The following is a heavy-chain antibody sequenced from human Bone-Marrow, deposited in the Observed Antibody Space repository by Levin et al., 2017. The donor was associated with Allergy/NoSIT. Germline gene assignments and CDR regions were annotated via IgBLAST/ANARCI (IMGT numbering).Heavy chain of an antibody. D-gene: IGHD3-16*01. V-gene: IGHV3-69-1*01. J-gene: IGHJ4*02. CDR1: GFRFSDYS. CDR3: AREPSTDAYRHLDY. Sequence: PGGSLRLSCAASGFRFSDYSMNWVRQAPGKGLEWVSYISTSNTIYYADSVQGRFTISRDNAKNSVYLQMNSLRVEDTAVYYCAREPSTDAYRHLDYWGQGTLVTVPS. CDR2: ISTSNTI.